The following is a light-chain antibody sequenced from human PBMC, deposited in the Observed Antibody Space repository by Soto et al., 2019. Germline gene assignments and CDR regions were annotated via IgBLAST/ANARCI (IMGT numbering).Light chain of an antibody. V-gene: IGKV3D-11*02. CDR3: QHRSSWPLT. CDR2: DTS. CDR1: QSVRSY. Sequence: EIVLTQSPATLALSPGARATLSFRASQSVRSYLGWYQQKPGQSPRLLIYDTSNRATCIPARLSDSGTGTDYTLTISSLEHADFAVYSCQHRSSWPLTFGGGTKVEI. J-gene: IGKJ4*02.